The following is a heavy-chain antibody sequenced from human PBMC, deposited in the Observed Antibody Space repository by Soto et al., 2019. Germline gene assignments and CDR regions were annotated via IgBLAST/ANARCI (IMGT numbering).Heavy chain of an antibody. CDR1: GFTFSSYS. J-gene: IGHJ4*02. CDR3: ARAGSLYVDSGSNCFDY. Sequence: EVHLVESGGSLVKPGGSLRLSCAASGFTFSSYSMNWVRQAPGKGLEWVSSISTTSSFIYSADSVKGRFTISRDNAKNSLYLQMNSLRAEDTAVYYCARAGSLYVDSGSNCFDYWGQGTLVTVSS. V-gene: IGHV3-21*01. CDR2: ISTTSSFI. D-gene: IGHD4-17*01.